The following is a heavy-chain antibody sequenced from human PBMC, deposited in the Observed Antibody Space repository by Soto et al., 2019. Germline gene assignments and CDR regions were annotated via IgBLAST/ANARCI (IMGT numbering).Heavy chain of an antibody. Sequence: GASVKVSCKASGYTFTSYDINWVRQATGQGLEWMGWMNPNSGNTGYAQKFQGRVTMTRNTSISTAYMELSSLRSEDTAVYYCARGFYSSSSFAVLLGLDYYYYGMDVCGQGTTVTVSS. J-gene: IGHJ6*02. D-gene: IGHD6-6*01. V-gene: IGHV1-8*01. CDR1: GYTFTSYD. CDR2: MNPNSGNT. CDR3: ARGFYSSSSFAVLLGLDYYYYGMDV.